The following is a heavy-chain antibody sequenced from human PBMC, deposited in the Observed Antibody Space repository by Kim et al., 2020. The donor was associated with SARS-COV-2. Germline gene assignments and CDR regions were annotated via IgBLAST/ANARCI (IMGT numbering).Heavy chain of an antibody. CDR2: IYPGDSDT. CDR1: GYSFTSYW. J-gene: IGHJ4*02. CDR3: ARLDKTVWFGSYTAMDY. V-gene: IGHV5-51*01. Sequence: GESLKISCKGSGYSFTSYWIGWVRQMPGKGLEWMGIIYPGDSDTRYSPSFQGQVTISADKSISTAYLQWSSLKASDTAMYYCARLDKTVWFGSYTAMDYWGQGTLVTVSS. D-gene: IGHD3-10*01.